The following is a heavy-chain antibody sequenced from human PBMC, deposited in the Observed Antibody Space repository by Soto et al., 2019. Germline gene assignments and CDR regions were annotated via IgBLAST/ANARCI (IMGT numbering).Heavy chain of an antibody. Sequence: SETLSLSCTVSGGSTSTYYWSWIRQVPGKGLEWIGHTHNNGRTNYIYSPSLKSRVTISVDTSKNQFSLTLRSVTAADTAVYFCARDKAHTYGAFLGYWGQGILVTVSS. J-gene: IGHJ4*02. CDR2: THNNGRT. CDR1: GGSTSTYY. V-gene: IGHV4-59*01. CDR3: ARDKAHTYGAFLGY. D-gene: IGHD2-8*01.